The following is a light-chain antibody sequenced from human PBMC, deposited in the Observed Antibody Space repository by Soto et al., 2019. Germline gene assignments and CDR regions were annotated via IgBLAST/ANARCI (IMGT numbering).Light chain of an antibody. CDR3: QQYGSSSIT. CDR1: QSVSSSY. Sequence: EIVLTQSPGTLSLSPGERATLSCRASQSVSSSYLAWYQQKPGQAHRLLIYGASSRATGIQDRFSGSGSGTDFTLTIRRLEPEDFAVYYCQQYGSSSITFGQGTRLEIK. V-gene: IGKV3-20*01. CDR2: GAS. J-gene: IGKJ5*01.